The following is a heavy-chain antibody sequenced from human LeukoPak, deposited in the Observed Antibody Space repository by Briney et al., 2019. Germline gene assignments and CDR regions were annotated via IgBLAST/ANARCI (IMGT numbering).Heavy chain of an antibody. D-gene: IGHD6-13*01. V-gene: IGHV3-48*01. J-gene: IGHJ4*02. Sequence: GRSLRLSCAASGFTFSSYSMNWVRQAPGKGLEWVSYISSSSTIYYADSVKGRFTISRDNAKNSLYLQMNSLRAEDTAVYYCARVGDYSSSWYKPGDYWGQGTLVTVSS. CDR3: ARVGDYSSSWYKPGDY. CDR1: GFTFSSYS. CDR2: ISSSSTI.